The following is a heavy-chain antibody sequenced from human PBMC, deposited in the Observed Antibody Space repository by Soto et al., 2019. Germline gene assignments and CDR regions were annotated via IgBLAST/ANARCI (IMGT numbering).Heavy chain of an antibody. V-gene: IGHV3-9*01. Sequence: PWRAAGCKCVDHGRRWVRKEQGKGLEWVSGISWNSGSIGYADSVKGRFTISRDNAKNSLYLQMNSLRAEDTALYYCAKGLPVRYYYYSMDAWGHGIPVT. CDR1: GCKCVDHG. CDR3: AKGLPVRYYYYSMDA. D-gene: IGHD3-10*01. CDR2: ISWNSGSI. J-gene: IGHJ6*02.